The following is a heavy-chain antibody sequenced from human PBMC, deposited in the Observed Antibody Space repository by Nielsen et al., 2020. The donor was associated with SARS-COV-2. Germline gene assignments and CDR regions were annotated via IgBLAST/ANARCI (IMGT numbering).Heavy chain of an antibody. D-gene: IGHD3-10*01. Sequence: GESLKISCVASGYTFSDYGMHWVRQAPGKGLEWVALMWYDGVEKDYADSVRGWFTISRDNSKTTMYLQMNSLRAEDTAVYYCARKGWGYGSGSYYKGPMDHWGQGTLVTVSS. CDR3: ARKGWGYGSGSYYKGPMDH. V-gene: IGHV3-33*01. J-gene: IGHJ4*02. CDR2: MWYDGVEK. CDR1: GYTFSDYG.